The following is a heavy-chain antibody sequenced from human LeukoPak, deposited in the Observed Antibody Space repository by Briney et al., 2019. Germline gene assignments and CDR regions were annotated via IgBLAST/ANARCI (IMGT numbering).Heavy chain of an antibody. D-gene: IGHD3-16*02. CDR2: IKQDGSEK. CDR1: GFTFSSYW. V-gene: IGHV3-7*01. J-gene: IGHJ4*02. CDR3: ARVYDYVWGSYRNFDY. Sequence: QPGGSLRLSCAASGFTFSSYWMSWVRQAPGKGLEWVANIKQDGSEKYDVDSVKGRFTISRDNAKNSLYVQMNSLRAEDTAVYYCARVYDYVWGSYRNFDYWGQGTLVTVSS.